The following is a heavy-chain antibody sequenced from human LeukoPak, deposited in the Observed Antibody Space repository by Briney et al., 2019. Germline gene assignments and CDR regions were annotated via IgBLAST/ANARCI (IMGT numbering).Heavy chain of an antibody. D-gene: IGHD3-10*01. J-gene: IGHJ4*02. CDR2: VSGGSDYI. V-gene: IGHV3-21*01. Sequence: GGSLSLSCAPSGFSFSSYSMNWDRQPQGRGLEWVSSVSGGSDYIYYADSVKGRFTIPRDNPINSLYLQMNSLRAEDTAVYYCASLGGGSGSSHNPLVDHWGQGTLVTVSS. CDR1: GFSFSSYS. CDR3: ASLGGGSGSSHNPLVDH.